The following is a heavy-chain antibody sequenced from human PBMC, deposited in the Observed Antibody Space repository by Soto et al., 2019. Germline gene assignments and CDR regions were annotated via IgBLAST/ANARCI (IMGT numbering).Heavy chain of an antibody. J-gene: IGHJ5*02. Sequence: QVQLVESGGGVVQPGRSLRLSCAASGFTFSSYAMHWVRQAPGKGLEWVAVISYDGSNKYYADSVKGRFTISRDNSKNTLYLQMNSLRVEDTAVYYCARSWIQLWSHGDWFDPWGQGTLVTVSS. D-gene: IGHD5-18*01. V-gene: IGHV3-30-3*01. CDR2: ISYDGSNK. CDR3: ARSWIQLWSHGDWFDP. CDR1: GFTFSSYA.